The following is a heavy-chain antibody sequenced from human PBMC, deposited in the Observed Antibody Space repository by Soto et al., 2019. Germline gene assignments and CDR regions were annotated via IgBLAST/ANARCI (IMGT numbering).Heavy chain of an antibody. CDR2: IYYSGST. J-gene: IGHJ4*02. CDR3: ARATIFGVVPPVVDFGY. CDR1: GGSISSGGYY. V-gene: IGHV4-31*03. D-gene: IGHD3-3*01. Sequence: QVQLQESGPGLVKPSQTLSLTCTVSGGSISSGGYYWSWIRQHPGKGLEWIGYIYYSGSTYYNPSLKSRVTISVDTSKNQFSLKLSSVTAADTAVYYCARATIFGVVPPVVDFGYWGQGTLVTVSS.